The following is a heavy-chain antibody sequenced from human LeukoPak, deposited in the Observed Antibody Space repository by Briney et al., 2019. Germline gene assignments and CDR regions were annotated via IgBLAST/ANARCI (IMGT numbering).Heavy chain of an antibody. Sequence: PSETLSLTCTVSGGSISSSSYYWGWIRQPPGKGLEWIGSIYYSGSTYYNPSLKSRVTISVDTSKNQFSLKRRSVTAADTAVYYCAREGDGYDFDYWGQGTLVTVSS. J-gene: IGHJ4*02. CDR1: GGSISSSSYY. CDR3: AREGDGYDFDY. CDR2: IYYSGST. D-gene: IGHD5-24*01. V-gene: IGHV4-39*07.